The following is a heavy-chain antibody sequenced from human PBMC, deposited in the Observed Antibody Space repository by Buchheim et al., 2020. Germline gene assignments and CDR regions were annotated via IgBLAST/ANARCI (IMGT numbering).Heavy chain of an antibody. V-gene: IGHV4-59*01. D-gene: IGHD2-8*02. J-gene: IGHJ4*02. CDR1: GGSITGYY. CDR3: ARLIVLARTQFDY. Sequence: QVQLQESSPGLMKPSETLSLTCTVSGGSITGYYWTWIRQPPGKGLEFIGYIFYSGTTHYNPSLRSPVTLSVDTSKNQFSLSLRSVTPADTAVYYCARLIVLARTQFDYWGQGTL. CDR2: IFYSGTT.